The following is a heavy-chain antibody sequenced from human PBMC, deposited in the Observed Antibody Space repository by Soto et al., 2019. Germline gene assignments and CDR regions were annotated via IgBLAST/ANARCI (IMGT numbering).Heavy chain of an antibody. CDR2: ISAYNGDT. D-gene: IGHD4-17*01. V-gene: IGHV1-18*04. J-gene: IGHJ6*01. CDR1: GYSFTTHG. CDR3: ARDPPFSGILRGTPIMAV. Sequence: ASVKVSCKASGYSFTTHGISWVRRAPGHGLEWMGWISAYNGDTHYVQRFQGRLTMTTDTSTSTAYMELRSLTSDDTAVYYCARDPPFSGILRGTPIMAVWGQGTTVTVSS.